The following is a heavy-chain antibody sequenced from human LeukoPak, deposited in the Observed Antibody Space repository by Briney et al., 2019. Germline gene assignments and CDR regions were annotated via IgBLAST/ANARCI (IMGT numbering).Heavy chain of an antibody. J-gene: IGHJ5*01. CDR2: IYHSGST. CDR3: ARGGPPYSSLNWFDS. V-gene: IGHV4-59*01. Sequence: SETLSLTCNVSGGSINSYYWSWIRQTPGKGLEWIAYIYHSGSTNYNPSLKSRVTISLDTSKNQLSPKLTSVTAADTAVYYCARGGPPYSSLNWFDSWGQGTLVTVSS. D-gene: IGHD3-22*01. CDR1: GGSINSYY.